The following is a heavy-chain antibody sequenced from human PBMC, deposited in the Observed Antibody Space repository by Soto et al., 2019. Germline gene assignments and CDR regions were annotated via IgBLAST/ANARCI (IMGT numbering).Heavy chain of an antibody. J-gene: IGHJ5*02. V-gene: IGHV1-18*01. D-gene: IGHD2-2*01. CDR1: GYTFTNYG. CDR3: ARVVPGAEAWFGP. Sequence: ASVKVSCKASGYTFTNYGITWVRQAPGQPLEWLGWISLYSDGTNYAQKFQGRVSMTTDTSTTTAYMELRSLRSDDTAVYYCARVVPGAEAWFGPWGQGTLVTVSS. CDR2: ISLYSDGT.